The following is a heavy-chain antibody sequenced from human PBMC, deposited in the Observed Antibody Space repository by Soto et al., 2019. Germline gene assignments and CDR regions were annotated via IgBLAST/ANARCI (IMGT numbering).Heavy chain of an antibody. V-gene: IGHV4-59*01. CDR2: IYNSGNT. D-gene: IGHD3-10*01. Sequence: HVQLQESGPGLVKPSETLSLTCTVSGDSISTYYWCWIRQPPGKGLEWIAYIYNSGNTNYNPSLKSRVTISVDTSKNQSSLKLSSVTAADTAVYYCARASGTYYNLGGYYYSYYMDVWGKGTTVTVSS. CDR1: GDSISTYY. J-gene: IGHJ6*03. CDR3: ARASGTYYNLGGYYYSYYMDV.